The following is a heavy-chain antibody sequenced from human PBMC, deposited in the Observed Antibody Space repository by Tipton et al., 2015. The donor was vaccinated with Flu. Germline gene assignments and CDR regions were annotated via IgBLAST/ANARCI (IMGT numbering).Heavy chain of an antibody. CDR1: GGSISSYY. J-gene: IGHJ6*03. CDR2: IYTSGST. CDR3: ARLPLGAVAGEYYYYYMDV. Sequence: TLSLTCTVSGGSISSYYWSWIRQPAGKGLEWIGRIYTSGSTYYNPSLKSRVTISVDTSKNQFSLKLSSVTAADTAVYYCARLPLGAVAGEYYYYYMDVWGKGTTVTVSS. V-gene: IGHV4-4*07. D-gene: IGHD6-19*01.